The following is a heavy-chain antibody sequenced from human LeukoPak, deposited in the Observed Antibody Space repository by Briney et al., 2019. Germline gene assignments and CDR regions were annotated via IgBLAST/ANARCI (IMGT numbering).Heavy chain of an antibody. V-gene: IGHV3-7*01. CDR3: ARMYSYAYGYFDY. D-gene: IGHD5-18*01. CDR2: IKQDGSEK. Sequence: PGRSLRLSCAASGFTFSSYWMSWVRQAPGKGLEWVANIKQDGSEKYYVDSVKGRFTISRDNAKNSLYLQMNSLRAEDTAVYYCARMYSYAYGYFDYWGQGTLVTVSS. J-gene: IGHJ4*02. CDR1: GFTFSSYW.